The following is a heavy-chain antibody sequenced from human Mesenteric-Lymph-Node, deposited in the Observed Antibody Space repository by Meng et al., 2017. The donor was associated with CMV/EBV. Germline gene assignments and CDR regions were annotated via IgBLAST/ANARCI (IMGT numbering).Heavy chain of an antibody. CDR1: GFTFSDYY. J-gene: IGHJ4*02. V-gene: IGHV3-11*01. CDR3: ARSTYYYDSSGYFPHTSFDS. Sequence: GESLKISCAASGFTFSDYYMSWIRQAPGKGLEWVSYISSSGSTIYYADSVKGRFTISRDNAKNSLYLQMNSLRAEDTAVYYCARSTYYYDSSGYFPHTSFDSWGQGTLVTVSS. CDR2: ISSSGSTI. D-gene: IGHD3-22*01.